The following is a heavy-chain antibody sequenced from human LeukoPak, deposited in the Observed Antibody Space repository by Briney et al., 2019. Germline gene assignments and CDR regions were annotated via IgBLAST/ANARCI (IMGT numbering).Heavy chain of an antibody. CDR1: GFTFSNYA. CDR3: ARGGGSSWHAIDY. J-gene: IGHJ4*02. D-gene: IGHD6-13*01. V-gene: IGHV3-64*01. CDR2: ISSDGGST. Sequence: GGSLRLSCSVSGFTFSNYAMHWVRQAPGKGLEYVATISSDGGSTYYASSVKGRFTISRHNSRNTLYLQIGSLRAEDMAVYYCARGGGSSWHAIDYWGQGTLVTVSS.